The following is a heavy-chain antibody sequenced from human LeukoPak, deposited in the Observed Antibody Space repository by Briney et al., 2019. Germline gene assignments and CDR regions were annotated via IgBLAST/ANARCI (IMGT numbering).Heavy chain of an antibody. CDR3: ARARVAARPVGYYYYMDV. CDR2: IRSNIFDGTA. D-gene: IGHD6-6*01. J-gene: IGHJ6*03. V-gene: IGHV3-49*04. CDR1: GFTFSIYS. Sequence: GGSLRLSCAASGFTFSIYSMNWVRRAPGKGLEWVGFIRSNIFDGTADYAASVRGRFTISRDDSKSIAYLQMSSLKNEDTAVYFCARARVAARPVGYYYYMDVWGKGTTVTVSS.